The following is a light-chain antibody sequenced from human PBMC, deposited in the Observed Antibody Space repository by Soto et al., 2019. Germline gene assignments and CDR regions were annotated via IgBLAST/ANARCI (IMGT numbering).Light chain of an antibody. CDR2: DAS. CDR1: QSVTNY. CDR3: QQRLNWPPG. J-gene: IGKJ1*01. Sequence: EIFLTQYRDSLALCSRGRPTLSCRASQSVTNYIAWYQQRPGQAPRLLIYDASNRATGVPARFSGSRSGTDFTLTISDLEPADFGLYYCQQRLNWPPGFGQGTKVDIK. V-gene: IGKV3-11*01.